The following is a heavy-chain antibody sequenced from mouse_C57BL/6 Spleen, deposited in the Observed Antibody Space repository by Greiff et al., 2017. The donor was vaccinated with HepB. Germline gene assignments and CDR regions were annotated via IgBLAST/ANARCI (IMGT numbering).Heavy chain of an antibody. J-gene: IGHJ2*01. Sequence: EVKLVESGGGLVKPGGSLKLSCAASGFTFSSYAMSWVRQTPEKRLEWVATISDGGSYTYYPDNVKGRFTISRDNAKNNLYLQMSHLKSEDTAMYYCARERKGSYYFDYWGQGTTLTVSS. V-gene: IGHV5-4*01. CDR3: ARERKGSYYFDY. CDR2: ISDGGSYT. CDR1: GFTFSSYA.